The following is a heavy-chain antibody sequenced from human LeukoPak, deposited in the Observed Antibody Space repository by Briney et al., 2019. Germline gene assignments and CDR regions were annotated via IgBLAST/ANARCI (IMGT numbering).Heavy chain of an antibody. CDR3: ARHDLYSSSWYPFDY. D-gene: IGHD6-13*01. J-gene: IGHJ4*02. V-gene: IGHV4-34*12. Sequence: SETLSLTCAVFGESFSGYYWTWLRQPPGKGLEWIGEIIDSGSTNYNPSLKSRVNISVDTSKIQFSLKLSSVTAADTAVYYCARHDLYSSSWYPFDYWGQGTLVTVSS. CDR2: IIDSGST. CDR1: GESFSGYY.